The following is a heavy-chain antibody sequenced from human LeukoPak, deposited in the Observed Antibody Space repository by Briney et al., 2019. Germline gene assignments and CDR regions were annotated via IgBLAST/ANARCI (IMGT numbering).Heavy chain of an antibody. D-gene: IGHD5-12*01. CDR2: IYYSGST. Sequence: SETLSLTCTVSGGSISSYYWSWIRQPPGKGLEWIGYIYYSGSTNYNPSLKSRVTISVDTSKNQFSLKLSSVTAADTAVYYCASYSSYGSHDYWGQGTLVTVSS. J-gene: IGHJ4*02. CDR1: GGSISSYY. CDR3: ASYSSYGSHDY. V-gene: IGHV4-59*08.